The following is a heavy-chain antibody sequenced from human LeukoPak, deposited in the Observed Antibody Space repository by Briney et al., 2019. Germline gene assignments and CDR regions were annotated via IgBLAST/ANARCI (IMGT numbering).Heavy chain of an antibody. CDR2: INPKSGGT. V-gene: IGHV1-2*02. CDR1: GYTFTGYY. Sequence: ASVKVSCKASGYTFTGYYMHWVRQAPGQGLEWMGWINPKSGGTNYAQKFQGRVTMTRDTSISTAYMELGSLRSDDTAVYYCARDSPSDYYDSSGYDYWGQGTLVTVSS. CDR3: ARDSPSDYYDSSGYDY. D-gene: IGHD3-22*01. J-gene: IGHJ4*02.